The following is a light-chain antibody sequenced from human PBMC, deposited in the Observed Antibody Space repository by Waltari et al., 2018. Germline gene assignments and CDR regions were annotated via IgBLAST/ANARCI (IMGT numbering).Light chain of an antibody. CDR3: ASWDDSLNGHWV. J-gene: IGLJ3*02. V-gene: IGLV1-44*01. Sequence: QSVLTQPPSASGTPGPRVTISCSGTSSNLGNNVVTWYQQVPGTAPKLLIYRNDLRPSVVPDRFSASKSGTSASLAISGLQSEDEAEYYCASWDDSLNGHWVFGGGTKVTVL. CDR2: RND. CDR1: SSNLGNNV.